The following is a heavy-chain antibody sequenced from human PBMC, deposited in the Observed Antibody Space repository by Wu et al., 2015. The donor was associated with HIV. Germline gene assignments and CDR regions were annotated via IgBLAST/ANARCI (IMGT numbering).Heavy chain of an antibody. CDR2: MNPXSGNT. CDR1: GYTFTTYD. V-gene: IGHV1-8*01. CDR3: VRRPLPGXY. J-gene: IGHJ4*02. Sequence: QVQLVQSGAEVKKPGASVKVSCKASGYTFTTYDVHWVRQATGQGLEWMGWMNPXSGNTAYAPKFQGRVTMTRDTSINTVYMELTNLRSEDTAVFYCVRRPLPGXYWGQGLWSPSP.